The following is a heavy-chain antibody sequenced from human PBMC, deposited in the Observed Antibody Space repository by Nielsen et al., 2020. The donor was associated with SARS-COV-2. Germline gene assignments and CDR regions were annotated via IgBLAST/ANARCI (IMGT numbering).Heavy chain of an antibody. V-gene: IGHV1-24*01. Sequence: ASVKVSCKVSGYTLTELSMHWVRQAPGKGLEWMGGFDPEDGETIYAQKFQGRVTITADESTSTAYMELSSLRSEDTAVYYCARSNEVGIVGATDDMDVWGQGTTVTVSS. D-gene: IGHD1-26*01. CDR2: FDPEDGET. J-gene: IGHJ6*02. CDR3: ARSNEVGIVGATDDMDV. CDR1: GYTLTELS.